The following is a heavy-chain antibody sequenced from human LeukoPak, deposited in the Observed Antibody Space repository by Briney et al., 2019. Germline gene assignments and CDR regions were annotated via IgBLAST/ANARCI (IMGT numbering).Heavy chain of an antibody. CDR3: ARGPSRFDY. CDR2: INHSGST. V-gene: IGHV4-34*01. D-gene: IGHD5/OR15-5a*01. CDR1: GFTFSSYA. Sequence: PGGSLRLSCAASGFTFSSYAMHWVRQAPGKGLEWIGEINHSGSTNYNPSLKSRVTISVDTSKNQFSLKLSSVTAADTAVYYCARGPSRFDYWGQGTLVTVSS. J-gene: IGHJ4*02.